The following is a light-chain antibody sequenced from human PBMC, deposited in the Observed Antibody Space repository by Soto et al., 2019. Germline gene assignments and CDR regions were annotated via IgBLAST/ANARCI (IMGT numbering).Light chain of an antibody. CDR1: QSVSSN. CDR2: GAS. Sequence: EIVMTQSPATLSVSPGERATLSCRASQSVSSNLAWYQQKPGQPPRLLIYGASTRVTGIPARFSGSGSGTEFTLTISSLQSEDFALYYCQQYNDWPPLTFGGGTKVEIK. V-gene: IGKV3-15*01. CDR3: QQYNDWPPLT. J-gene: IGKJ4*01.